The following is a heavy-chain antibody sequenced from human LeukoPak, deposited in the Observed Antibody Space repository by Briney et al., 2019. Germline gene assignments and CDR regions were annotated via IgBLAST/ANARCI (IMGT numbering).Heavy chain of an antibody. Sequence: ASVKVSCKASGGTFSSYAISWVRQAPGQGLEWMGGIIPICGGSTYYADSVKGRFTISRDNAKNSLYLQMNSLRAEDTAVYYCARGTYSSSWYADYWGQGTLVTVSS. CDR3: ARGTYSSSWYADY. D-gene: IGHD6-13*01. CDR2: IIPICGGST. CDR1: GGTFSSYA. V-gene: IGHV1-69*05. J-gene: IGHJ4*02.